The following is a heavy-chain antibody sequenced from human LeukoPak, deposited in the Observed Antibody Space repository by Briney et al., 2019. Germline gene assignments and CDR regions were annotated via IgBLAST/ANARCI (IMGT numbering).Heavy chain of an antibody. Sequence: QPGESLRLSCAASGFTFSSYAMHWVRQAPGKGLEWVAVISYDGSNKYYADSVKGRFTISRDNSKNTLYLQMNSLRAEDTAVYYCAKESIAVAGTFDYWGQGTLVTVSS. V-gene: IGHV3-30-3*01. CDR3: AKESIAVAGTFDY. CDR1: GFTFSSYA. D-gene: IGHD6-19*01. J-gene: IGHJ4*02. CDR2: ISYDGSNK.